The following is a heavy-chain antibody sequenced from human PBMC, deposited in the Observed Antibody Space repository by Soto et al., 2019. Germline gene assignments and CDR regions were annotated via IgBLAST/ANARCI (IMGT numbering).Heavy chain of an antibody. Sequence: EVQLVESGGGLVQPGRSLKLSCAGSGFIFDDYAMHWVRQVPGKGLEWVSGISWTSGIKAYADSVRGRFTISRDNAKNSLYMQMNSLRVEDTGVYYCAKDVGGWSIGYFRHWGEGTLVTVSS. J-gene: IGHJ1*01. CDR1: GFIFDDYA. CDR3: AKDVGGWSIGYFRH. D-gene: IGHD6-19*01. V-gene: IGHV3-9*01. CDR2: ISWTSGIK.